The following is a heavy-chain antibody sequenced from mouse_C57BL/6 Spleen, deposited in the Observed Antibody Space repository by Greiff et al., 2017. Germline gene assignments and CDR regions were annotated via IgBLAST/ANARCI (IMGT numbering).Heavy chain of an antibody. CDR2: FYPRDGST. CDR1: GYPFTSSE. CDR3: ARWNWDFDD. Sequence: QVQLQQSGPELVKPGASVKLSCKASGYPFTSSEINWVKQRPGQGLGWIGWFYPRDGSTKYTERFKGKATLTVDTSSSTAYMELHSLTSEDSAVYFCARWNWDFDDWGQGTTLTVSS. J-gene: IGHJ2*01. D-gene: IGHD4-1*01. V-gene: IGHV1-85*01.